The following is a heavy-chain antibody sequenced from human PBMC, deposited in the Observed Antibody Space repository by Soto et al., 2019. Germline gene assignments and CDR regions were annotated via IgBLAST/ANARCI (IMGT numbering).Heavy chain of an antibody. CDR3: ARGGPGQLYGMDV. V-gene: IGHV1-2*02. D-gene: IGHD6-13*01. CDR1: GYTFTGYY. CDR2: INPNSGAT. Sequence: ASVKVSCKASGYTFTGYYMHWVRQAPGQGLEWMGWINPNSGATNYAQKFQGRVTMTRDTSISTAYMELSRLRSDDTAVYYCARGGPGQLYGMDVWGQGTTVTVSS. J-gene: IGHJ6*02.